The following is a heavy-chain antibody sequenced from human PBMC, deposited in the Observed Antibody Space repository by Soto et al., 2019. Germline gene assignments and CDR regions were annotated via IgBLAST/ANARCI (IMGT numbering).Heavy chain of an antibody. CDR2: VIPVFGID. Sequence: QVQLLQSGAEVKKSGSSVKVSCKASGDNPSNSAFSWVRQAPGQGLEWVGGVIPVFGIDKYAQSLGARVTITADESTNTAYSELSSLRSADTAVCFGVSGLIAVAGSRAYYALDVWGQGTRVTFSS. D-gene: IGHD6-19*01. J-gene: IGHJ6*02. V-gene: IGHV1-69*01. CDR3: VSGLIAVAGSRAYYALDV. CDR1: GDNPSNSA.